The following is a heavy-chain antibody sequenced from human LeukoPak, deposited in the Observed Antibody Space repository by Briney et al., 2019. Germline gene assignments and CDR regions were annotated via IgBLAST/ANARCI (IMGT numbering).Heavy chain of an antibody. D-gene: IGHD2-2*02. CDR1: GYTFTGYY. J-gene: IGHJ4*02. CDR2: INPNSGGT. V-gene: IGHV1-2*02. CDR3: AGELGGEVVPAAILFDY. Sequence: GASVKVSCKASGYTFTGYYMHWVRQAPGQGLEWMGWINPNSGGTNYAQKFQGRVTMTRDTSISTAYMELSRLRSDDTAVYYCAGELGGEVVPAAILFDYWGQGTLVTVSS.